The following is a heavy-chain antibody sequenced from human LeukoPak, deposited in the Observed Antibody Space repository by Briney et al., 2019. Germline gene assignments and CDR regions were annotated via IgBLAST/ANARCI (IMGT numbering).Heavy chain of an antibody. CDR2: IYHSGST. CDR1: GGSISSSNW. CDR3: AREEGTYYYDSSGYYPFDY. Sequence: SETLSLTCAVSGGSISSSNWWSWVRQPPGKGLEWIGEIYHSGSTNYNPSLKSRVTISVDKSKNQFSLKLSSVTAADTAVYYCAREEGTYYYDSSGYYPFDYWGQGTLVTVSS. D-gene: IGHD3-22*01. V-gene: IGHV4-4*02. J-gene: IGHJ4*02.